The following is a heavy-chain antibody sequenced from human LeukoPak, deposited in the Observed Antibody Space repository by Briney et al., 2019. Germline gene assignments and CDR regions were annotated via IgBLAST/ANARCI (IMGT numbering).Heavy chain of an antibody. D-gene: IGHD7-27*01. CDR1: GFTFSSYA. CDR2: ISGSGGST. Sequence: PGGSLRLSCSASGFTFSSYAMHWVRQAPGKGLEWVSAISGSGGSTYYADSVKGRFTISRDNSKNTLYLQMNSLRAEDTAVYYCAKDWSANWGSYYFDYWGQGTLVTVSS. V-gene: IGHV3-23*01. J-gene: IGHJ4*02. CDR3: AKDWSANWGSYYFDY.